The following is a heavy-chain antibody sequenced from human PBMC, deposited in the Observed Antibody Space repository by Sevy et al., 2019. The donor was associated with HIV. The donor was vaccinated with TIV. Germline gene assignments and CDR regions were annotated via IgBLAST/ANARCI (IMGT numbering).Heavy chain of an antibody. CDR1: GFTFSSFE. Sequence: GGSLRLSCAASGFTFSSFEMNWVRQAPGKGLEWVSYISNSGNTISYSDSVKGRFTISRDNAKNSLYLQMNSLRVEDTAIYYCTRDLPPSATTVAHFDYWGQGTLVTVSS. D-gene: IGHD4-17*01. CDR2: ISNSGNTI. V-gene: IGHV3-48*03. J-gene: IGHJ4*02. CDR3: TRDLPPSATTVAHFDY.